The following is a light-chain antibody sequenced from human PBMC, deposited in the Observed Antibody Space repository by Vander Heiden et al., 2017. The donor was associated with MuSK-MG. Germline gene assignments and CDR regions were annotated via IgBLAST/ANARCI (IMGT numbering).Light chain of an antibody. CDR3: QVWDTTTLYV. Sequence: SYALTQPPSVSVAPGKTASITCEGHNIGSKSVHWYQQKPGQAPVVVIYYDSDRPSGIPERFSGSNSGNTATLTISGVEAGDEADYYCQVWDTTTLYVFGTGTKVTVL. V-gene: IGLV3-21*04. CDR1: NIGSKS. J-gene: IGLJ1*01. CDR2: YDS.